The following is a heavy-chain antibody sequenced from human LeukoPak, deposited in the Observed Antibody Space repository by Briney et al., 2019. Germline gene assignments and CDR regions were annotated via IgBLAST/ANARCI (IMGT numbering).Heavy chain of an antibody. Sequence: GGSLRLSCAASGFTFDDYAMHWVRQAPGKGLEWVSGISWNSGSIGYADSVKGRFTISRDNAKNSLHLQMNSLRAEDTALYYCAKEAGRYYDILTGYPYDYWGQGTLVTVSS. CDR2: ISWNSGSI. CDR1: GFTFDDYA. J-gene: IGHJ4*02. V-gene: IGHV3-9*01. CDR3: AKEAGRYYDILTGYPYDY. D-gene: IGHD3-9*01.